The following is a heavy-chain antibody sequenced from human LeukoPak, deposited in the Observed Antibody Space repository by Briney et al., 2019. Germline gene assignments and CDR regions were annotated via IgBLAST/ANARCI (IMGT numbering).Heavy chain of an antibody. CDR2: ISSSSSYI. Sequence: GGSLRLXCAASGFTFSSYSMNWVRQAPGKGLEWVSSISSSSSYIYYADSEKGRFTISRDNAKNSLYLQMNSLRAEDTAVYYCARGSVAFGSMDYWGQGTLVTVSS. V-gene: IGHV3-21*01. CDR3: ARGSVAFGSMDY. D-gene: IGHD3-3*01. CDR1: GFTFSSYS. J-gene: IGHJ4*02.